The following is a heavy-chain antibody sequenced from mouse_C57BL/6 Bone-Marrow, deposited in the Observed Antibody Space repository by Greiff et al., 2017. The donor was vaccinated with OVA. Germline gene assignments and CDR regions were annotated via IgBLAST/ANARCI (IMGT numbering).Heavy chain of an antibody. V-gene: IGHV1-81*01. CDR2: IYPRSGNT. J-gene: IGHJ4*01. CDR1: GYTFTSYG. Sequence: QVQLQQSGAELARPGASVTLSCKASGYTFTSYGISWVKQRTGQGLEWIGEIYPRSGNTYYNEKFKGKATLTADKSSSTAYMELRSLTSEDSAVYFCARNITTDAMDYWGQGTSVTVSS. D-gene: IGHD1-2*01. CDR3: ARNITTDAMDY.